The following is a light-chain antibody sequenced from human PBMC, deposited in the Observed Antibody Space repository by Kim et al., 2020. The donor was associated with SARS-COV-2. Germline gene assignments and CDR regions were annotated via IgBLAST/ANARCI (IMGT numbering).Light chain of an antibody. CDR2: AAS. CDR1: QGISSY. CDR3: QQYHSYPWT. V-gene: IGKV1-8*01. J-gene: IGKJ1*01. Sequence: AIRMTQSPSSFSASTGDRVTITCRASQGISSYLAWYQQKPGKAPKLLIYAASTLQSGVPSRFSGSGSGTDFILTISCLQSEDFATYYCQQYHSYPWTFGQGTKVDIK.